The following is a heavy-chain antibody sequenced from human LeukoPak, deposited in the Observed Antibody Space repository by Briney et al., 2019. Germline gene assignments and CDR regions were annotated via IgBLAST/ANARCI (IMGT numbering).Heavy chain of an antibody. D-gene: IGHD6-19*01. J-gene: IGHJ4*02. Sequence: TGGSLRLSCAASGFTFSNYWMHWVRQAPGKGLEWVSYISSSDSTIYYADSVKGRFTMSRDNAKNSLYLQMNSLRAEDTAVYYCARDVGQWLVRGYLDYWGQGTLVTVSS. CDR2: ISSSDSTI. V-gene: IGHV3-48*04. CDR1: GFTFSNYW. CDR3: ARDVGQWLVRGYLDY.